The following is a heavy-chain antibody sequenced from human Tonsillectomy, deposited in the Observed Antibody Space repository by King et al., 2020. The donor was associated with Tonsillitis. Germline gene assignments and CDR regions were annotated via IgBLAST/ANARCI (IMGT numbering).Heavy chain of an antibody. D-gene: IGHD2-15*01. CDR2: IKSKTDGGTT. Sequence: VQLVESWGGLVKPGGSLRLSCAASGVTFSNAWMNWVRQAPGKGLEWVGRIKSKTDGGTTDYAAPVKGRFTISRDDSENKLDLQMISRKTEDTAVYYCSTAQRRSCRGGSCSSHFDYWGQGTLVTVSS. CDR3: STAQRRSCRGGSCSSHFDY. J-gene: IGHJ4*02. V-gene: IGHV3-15*01. CDR1: GVTFSNAW.